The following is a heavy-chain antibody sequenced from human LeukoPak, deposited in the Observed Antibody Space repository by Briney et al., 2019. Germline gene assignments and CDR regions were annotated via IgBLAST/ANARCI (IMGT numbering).Heavy chain of an antibody. CDR3: ARGDGYKWGDAFDI. Sequence: ASVKVSCKASGYTFTSYGISWVRQAPGQGLEWMGGIIPIFGTANYAQKFQGRVTITADESTSTAYMELSSLRSEDTAVYYCARGDGYKWGDAFDIWGQGTMVTVSS. J-gene: IGHJ3*02. CDR1: GYTFTSYG. CDR2: IIPIFGTA. D-gene: IGHD5-24*01. V-gene: IGHV1-69*13.